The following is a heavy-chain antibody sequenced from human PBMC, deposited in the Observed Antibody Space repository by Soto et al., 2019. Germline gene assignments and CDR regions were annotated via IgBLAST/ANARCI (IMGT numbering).Heavy chain of an antibody. V-gene: IGHV3-30*18. Sequence: GSLRLSCAASGFTFSTYGRHWVRQAPGKGLEWVAVISHDGSNKYYVDSVKGRFTISRDNSKNTLYLQMNSLRAEDTAVYYCAKRPYPHRYYWGQGTLVTVSS. J-gene: IGHJ4*02. D-gene: IGHD2-21*01. CDR3: AKRPYPHRYY. CDR2: ISHDGSNK. CDR1: GFTFSTYG.